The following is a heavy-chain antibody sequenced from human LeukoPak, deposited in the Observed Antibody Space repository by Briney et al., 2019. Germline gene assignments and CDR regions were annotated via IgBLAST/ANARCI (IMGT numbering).Heavy chain of an antibody. D-gene: IGHD1-26*01. CDR2: IYYSGST. CDR1: GGSISSYY. J-gene: IGHJ4*02. CDR3: ARDGGIVGDN. Sequence: SETLSLTCTVSGGSISSYYWSWIRQPPGKGLEWIGYIYYSGSTNYNPSLKSRVTISVDTSKNQFSLKLSSVTAADTAVYYCARDGGIVGDNWGQGTLVTVSS. V-gene: IGHV4-59*01.